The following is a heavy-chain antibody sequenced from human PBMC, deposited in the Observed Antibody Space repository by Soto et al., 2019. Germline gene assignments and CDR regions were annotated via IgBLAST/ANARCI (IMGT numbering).Heavy chain of an antibody. V-gene: IGHV5-51*01. J-gene: IGHJ6*03. CDR2: IYPGDSDT. Sequence: GESLKISCKGSGYSFTSYWIGWVRQMPGKVLEWMGIIYPGDSDTRYSQSFQGQVTISADKSISTAYLQWSSLKASDTAMYYCARQPYGSGSWDYYYYMDVWGKGTTVTVSS. CDR1: GYSFTSYW. CDR3: ARQPYGSGSWDYYYYMDV. D-gene: IGHD3-10*01.